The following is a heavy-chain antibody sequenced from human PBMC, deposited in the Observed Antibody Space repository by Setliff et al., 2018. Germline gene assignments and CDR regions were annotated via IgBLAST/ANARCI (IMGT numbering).Heavy chain of an antibody. J-gene: IGHJ3*02. CDR3: VRDRAAIVVGPPTAAFDI. D-gene: IGHD2-2*01. CDR2: ISGYNGYT. CDR1: GYTFAKYG. Sequence: ASVKVSCKAFGYTFAKYGTSWVRQAPGQGLEWMGWISGYNGYTVYAQKLQGRVALTTDTSTGTAYMEVRSLRSDDTAQYYCVRDRAAIVVGPPTAAFDIWGQGTMVTVSS. V-gene: IGHV1-18*01.